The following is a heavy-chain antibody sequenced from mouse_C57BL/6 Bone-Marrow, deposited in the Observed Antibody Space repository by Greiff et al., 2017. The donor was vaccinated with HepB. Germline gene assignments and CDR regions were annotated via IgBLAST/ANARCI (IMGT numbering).Heavy chain of an antibody. CDR2: ISYDGSN. V-gene: IGHV3-6*01. CDR1: GYSITSGYY. J-gene: IGHJ3*01. CDR3: ARTPGFAY. Sequence: ESGPGLVKPSQSLSLTCSVTGYSITSGYYWTWIRQFPGNKLEWMGYISYDGSNNYNPSLKNRIPITRDTSKNQMFLQLNSGTTEDTATYDGARTPGFAYWGQGTLVTVSA.